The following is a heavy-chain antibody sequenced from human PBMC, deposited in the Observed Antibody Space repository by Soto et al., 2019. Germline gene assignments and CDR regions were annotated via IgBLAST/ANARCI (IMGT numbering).Heavy chain of an antibody. J-gene: IGHJ6*02. CDR3: ARGRGYSGDDHYYYFDMDV. CDR1: GGTFNNYP. V-gene: IGHV1-69*13. D-gene: IGHD5-12*01. CDR2: SIPIFGTA. Sequence: RASVKVSCKASGGTFNNYPITWVRQAPGEGLEWVGGSIPIFGTANYAQKFQGRVTISVDESTSTAYMELSSLRSEDTAVYYCARGRGYSGDDHYYYFDMDVWGQGTTVTVSS.